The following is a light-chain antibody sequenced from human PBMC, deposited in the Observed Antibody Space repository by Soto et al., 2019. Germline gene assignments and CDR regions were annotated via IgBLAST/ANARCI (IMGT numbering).Light chain of an antibody. CDR1: SSDVGSYNL. CDR3: CSYADSSTYV. CDR2: EDS. Sequence: QSVLTQPASVSGSPGQSITISCTGTSSDVGSYNLVSWYQQHPGKAPKLMIYEDSKRPSGVSNRFSGSKSGNTASLTISGLQTEDEADYYCCSYADSSTYVFGTGTKLTV. J-gene: IGLJ1*01. V-gene: IGLV2-23*01.